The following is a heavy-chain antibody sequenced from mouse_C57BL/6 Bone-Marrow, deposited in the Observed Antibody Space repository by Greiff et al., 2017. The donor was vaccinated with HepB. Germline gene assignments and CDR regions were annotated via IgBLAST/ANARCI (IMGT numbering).Heavy chain of an antibody. CDR3: ARLEGAYDRPWFAY. CDR2: IHPNYGST. Sequence: QVQLQQPGAELVKPGASVKLSCKASGYTFTSYWMHWVQQRPGQGLEWIGMIHPNYGSTNYNEKFKSKATLTVDKSSSTAYMQLSSLTSEDSAVYYCARLEGAYDRPWFAYWGQGTLVTVSA. D-gene: IGHD2-14*01. J-gene: IGHJ3*01. CDR1: GYTFTSYW. V-gene: IGHV1-64*01.